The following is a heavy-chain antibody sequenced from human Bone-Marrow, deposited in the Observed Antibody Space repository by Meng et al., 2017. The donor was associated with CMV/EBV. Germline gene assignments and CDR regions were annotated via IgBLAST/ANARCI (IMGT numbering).Heavy chain of an antibody. Sequence: GGSLRLTCAASGFTFSDYYMIWIRQAPGKGLEWVSYISSSGSTIYYADSVKGRFTISRDNAKNSLYLQMNSLRAEDTAVYYCARGATVTDYYYYGMDVWGQGTTVTVSS. CDR3: ARGATVTDYYYYGMDV. CDR1: GFTFSDYY. CDR2: ISSSGSTI. D-gene: IGHD4-17*01. V-gene: IGHV3-11*01. J-gene: IGHJ6*02.